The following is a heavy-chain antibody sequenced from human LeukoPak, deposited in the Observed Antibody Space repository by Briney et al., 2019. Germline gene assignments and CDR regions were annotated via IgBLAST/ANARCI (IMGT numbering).Heavy chain of an antibody. Sequence: SETLSLTCTVSGGSISNYYWSWIRQSPGKGLEWIGYIYYSGSTNYNPSLKSRVTMSVDTSKNQFSLKLSSVTAADTAVYYCARLRGYGMFDYWGQGTLVTVSS. CDR3: ARLRGYGMFDY. V-gene: IGHV4-59*12. D-gene: IGHD6-25*01. CDR2: IYYSGST. J-gene: IGHJ4*02. CDR1: GGSISNYY.